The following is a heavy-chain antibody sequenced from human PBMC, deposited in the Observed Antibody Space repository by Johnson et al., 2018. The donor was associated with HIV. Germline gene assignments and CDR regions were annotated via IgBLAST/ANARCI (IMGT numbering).Heavy chain of an antibody. Sequence: MLLVESGGGVVQPGRSLRLSCTASGFTFSSYGMHWVRQAPGKGLEWVANIKQDGSEKYYVDSVKGRFTISRDNAKNSLYLQMNSLRAEDTAVYYCACSGSYYSAFDIWGQGTMVTVSS. J-gene: IGHJ3*02. CDR1: GFTFSSYG. V-gene: IGHV3-7*05. D-gene: IGHD1-26*01. CDR2: IKQDGSEK. CDR3: ACSGSYYSAFDI.